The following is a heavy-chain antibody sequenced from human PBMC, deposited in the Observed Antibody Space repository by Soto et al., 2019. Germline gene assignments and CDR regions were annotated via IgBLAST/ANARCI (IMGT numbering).Heavy chain of an antibody. V-gene: IGHV4-34*01. CDR1: GGSFGGYY. Sequence: PSETLSLTCAVYGGSFGGYYWSWIRQPPGKGLEWIGEINHSGSTNYNPSLKSRVTISVDTSKNQFSLKLSSVTAADTAVYYCALSGYCSGGSCPPYYYYGMDVWGQGTTVTVSS. CDR2: INHSGST. J-gene: IGHJ6*02. D-gene: IGHD2-15*01. CDR3: ALSGYCSGGSCPPYYYYGMDV.